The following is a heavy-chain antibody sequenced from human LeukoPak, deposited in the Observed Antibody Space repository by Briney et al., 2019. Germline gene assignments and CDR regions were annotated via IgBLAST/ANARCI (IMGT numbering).Heavy chain of an antibody. CDR1: GFTVSSNY. D-gene: IGHD3-22*01. CDR2: IKQDGSEK. Sequence: GGSLRLSCAASGFTVSSNYMSWVRQAPGKGLEWVANIKQDGSEKYYVDSVKGRFTISRDNAKNSLYLQMNSLRAEDTAVYYCARVIRDYYDSSGYYYGDAFDIWGQGTMVTVSS. J-gene: IGHJ3*02. V-gene: IGHV3-7*01. CDR3: ARVIRDYYDSSGYYYGDAFDI.